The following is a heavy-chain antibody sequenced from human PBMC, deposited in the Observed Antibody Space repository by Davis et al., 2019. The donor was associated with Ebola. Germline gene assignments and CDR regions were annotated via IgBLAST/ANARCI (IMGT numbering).Heavy chain of an antibody. Sequence: GESLKISCSASGFSFSNYNMNWVRQAPGKGLEWVSSISDNSGTKAYVDSVKGRFTISRDNAKNSLYLQMNSLRAEDTAVYYCARDLVHIDYWGQGTLVTVSS. CDR3: ARDLVHIDY. D-gene: IGHD6-13*01. CDR1: GFSFSNYN. CDR2: ISDNSGTK. V-gene: IGHV3-48*04. J-gene: IGHJ4*02.